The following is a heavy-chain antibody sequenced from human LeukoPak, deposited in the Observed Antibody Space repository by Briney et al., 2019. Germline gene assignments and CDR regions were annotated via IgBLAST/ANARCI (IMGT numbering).Heavy chain of an antibody. Sequence: GGTLRLSCAASGFTFSSDSMNWVCQPPRTGLGWVSSITSSSSDIYYADSGKGRFTIYTHNAKNSLYLQLNSLRAEDTAVYYCAKDLRPSNSGSYWVPDAFDIWGQGTMVTVSS. CDR2: ITSSSSDI. CDR3: AKDLRPSNSGSYWVPDAFDI. D-gene: IGHD1-26*01. V-gene: IGHV3-21*01. J-gene: IGHJ3*02. CDR1: GFTFSSDS.